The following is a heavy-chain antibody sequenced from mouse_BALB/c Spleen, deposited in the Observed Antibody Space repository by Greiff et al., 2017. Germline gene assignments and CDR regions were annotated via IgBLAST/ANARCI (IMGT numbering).Heavy chain of an antibody. Sequence: EVQLVESGGDLVKPGGSLKLSCAASGFTFSSYGMSWVRQTPDKRLEWVATISSGGSYTNYPDSVKGRSTISRDNATNTLYLQMSSLKSEDTAMYYCARRDSYDGFAYWGQGTLVTVSA. CDR3: ARRDSYDGFAY. V-gene: IGHV5-6*01. CDR2: ISSGGSYT. D-gene: IGHD2-12*01. J-gene: IGHJ3*01. CDR1: GFTFSSYG.